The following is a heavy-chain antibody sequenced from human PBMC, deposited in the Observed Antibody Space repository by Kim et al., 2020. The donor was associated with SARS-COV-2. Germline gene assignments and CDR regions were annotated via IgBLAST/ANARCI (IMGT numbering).Heavy chain of an antibody. J-gene: IGHJ4*01. CDR3: GKGLGPSSYNPVYY. CDR1: GFTFNNYA. D-gene: IGHD2-2*02. V-gene: IGHV3-23*01. CDR2: VSGGGGNRT. Sequence: GGSLRLSCAASGFTFNNYAMTWVRQAPGKGLEWVSVVSGGGGNRTYYGNSVKGRFTISRDNSKNALFLQMNSLRAEDTAVYYCGKGLGPSSYNPVYYWG.